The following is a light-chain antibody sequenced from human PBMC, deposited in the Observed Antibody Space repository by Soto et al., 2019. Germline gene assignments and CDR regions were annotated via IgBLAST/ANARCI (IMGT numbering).Light chain of an antibody. J-gene: IGKJ3*01. V-gene: IGKV1-27*01. CDR3: EKCDSAPFT. Sequence: DIQMTQSPSSLSASIGDRIAITCRASQGISNYVAWYQQNPGKVPKLLIYAASTLQSGVPSRFSGSGSGTDFTLTISSLQPEDVATYYCEKCDSAPFTFGPGTKVDIK. CDR2: AAS. CDR1: QGISNY.